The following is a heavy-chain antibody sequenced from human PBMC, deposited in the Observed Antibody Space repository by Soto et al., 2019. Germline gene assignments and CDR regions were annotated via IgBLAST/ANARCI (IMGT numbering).Heavy chain of an antibody. CDR2: IYHSGST. V-gene: IGHV4-4*02. Sequence: QVQLQESGPGLVKPSGTLSLTCAVSSGSISSSNWWSWVRQPPGKGLGWIGEIYHSGSTNYNPSLKNRVTISVDKSKNQFSLKLSSVTAADTAVYYCARALVVVPAATYYMDVWGKGTTVTVSS. CDR1: SGSISSSNW. D-gene: IGHD2-2*01. J-gene: IGHJ6*03. CDR3: ARALVVVPAATYYMDV.